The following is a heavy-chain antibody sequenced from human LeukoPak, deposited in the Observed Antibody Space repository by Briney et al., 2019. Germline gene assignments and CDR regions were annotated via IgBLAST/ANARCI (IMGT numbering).Heavy chain of an antibody. J-gene: IGHJ3*02. CDR1: GFTLDDYA. V-gene: IGHV3-9*03. CDR2: ISWNSGRI. D-gene: IGHD2-8*02. CDR3: AKDEFVASDFTGAFDI. Sequence: GRSLRLSCAASGFTLDDYAMHWVRQAPGKGLEWVSGISWNSGRIGYVDSVKRRFTISRDNAKNSLYLQMNSLRAEDMALYYCAKDEFVASDFTGAFDIGGQGTMVTVSS.